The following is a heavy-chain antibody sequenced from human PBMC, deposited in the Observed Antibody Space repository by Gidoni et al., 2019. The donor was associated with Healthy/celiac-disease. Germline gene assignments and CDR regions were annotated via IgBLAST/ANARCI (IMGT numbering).Heavy chain of an antibody. CDR1: GFPFSDYY. V-gene: IGHV3-11*06. D-gene: IGHD6-19*01. CDR2: ISSSSSYT. J-gene: IGHJ2*01. CDR3: ASGASIAVAVTEGSPYNWYFDL. Sequence: QVQLVESGGGLVKPGGSLRLSCAASGFPFSDYYMSWIRQAPGKGLEWVSYISSSSSYTNYADSVKGRFTISRDNAKNSLYLQMNSLRAEDTAVYYCASGASIAVAVTEGSPYNWYFDLWGCGTLVTVSS.